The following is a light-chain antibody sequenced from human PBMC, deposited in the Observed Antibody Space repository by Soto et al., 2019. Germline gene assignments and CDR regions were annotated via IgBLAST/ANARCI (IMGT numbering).Light chain of an antibody. Sequence: QSLLTQLPLVSAAPGQKVTISCSGSSSNIGNNYVSWYQQLPGTAPKLLIYDNNKRPSGIPDRFSGSKSGTSATLGITGLQTGDEADYYCGTWDSSLSAVVFGGGTKLTVL. V-gene: IGLV1-51*01. CDR2: DNN. CDR1: SSNIGNNY. CDR3: GTWDSSLSAVV. J-gene: IGLJ2*01.